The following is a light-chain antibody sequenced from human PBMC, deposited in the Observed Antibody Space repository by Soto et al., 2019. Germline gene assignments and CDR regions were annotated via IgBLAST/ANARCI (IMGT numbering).Light chain of an antibody. Sequence: DIPMTQSPSSLSASVGDTVTITCRASQSINSWLAWYQQRPGKAPKLLIYDASTLQNGVPSRFSGSGSGTRFTLTVSSLQPDDFATYYCQQYNRYSTFGQGTKVEIK. V-gene: IGKV1-5*01. CDR2: DAS. CDR1: QSINSW. CDR3: QQYNRYST. J-gene: IGKJ1*01.